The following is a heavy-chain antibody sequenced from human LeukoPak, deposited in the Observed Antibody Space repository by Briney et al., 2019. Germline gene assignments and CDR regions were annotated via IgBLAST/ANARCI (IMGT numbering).Heavy chain of an antibody. V-gene: IGHV3-30*02. D-gene: IGHD6-19*01. CDR1: GFTFSSYH. Sequence: PGGSLRLSCAASGFTFSSYHIHWVRQAPGKGLEWVAFIRYDASNKYYADSVKGRFTISRDNSKNTLYLQMNSLRAEDTAVYYCAKDLRGMQWLVKCGLDYWGQGTLVTVSS. CDR2: IRYDASNK. CDR3: AKDLRGMQWLVKCGLDY. J-gene: IGHJ4*02.